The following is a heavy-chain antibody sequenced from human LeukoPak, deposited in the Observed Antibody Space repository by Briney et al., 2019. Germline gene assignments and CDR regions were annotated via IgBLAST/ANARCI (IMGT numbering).Heavy chain of an antibody. CDR2: ISSGSRTI. CDR1: GFTFSSYS. CDR3: ARESITGHRDFDY. Sequence: GGSLRLSXAASGFTFSSYSMNWVRQAPGKGMEWLSYISSGSRTIYYADPVKGRFTMSRDNAKNSLYLQMNSLRAEDTAVYYCARESITGHRDFDYWGQGTLVTVSS. J-gene: IGHJ4*02. V-gene: IGHV3-48*01. D-gene: IGHD1-20*01.